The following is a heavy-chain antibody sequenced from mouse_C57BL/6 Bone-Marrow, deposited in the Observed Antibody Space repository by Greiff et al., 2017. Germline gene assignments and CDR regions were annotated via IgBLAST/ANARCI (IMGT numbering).Heavy chain of an antibody. CDR2: TFYSGIT. Sequence: EVKLMESGPSLVRPSQTLSLTCTVTGFSINSDCYWIWIRQFPGNKLEYIGYTFYSGITYYNPSLESRTYITRDTSKNQFSLKLSSVTTEDTATYYCASLSYYGSSYGYAMDYWGQGTSVTVSS. D-gene: IGHD1-1*01. CDR3: ASLSYYGSSYGYAMDY. V-gene: IGHV3-3*01. J-gene: IGHJ4*01. CDR1: GFSINSDCY.